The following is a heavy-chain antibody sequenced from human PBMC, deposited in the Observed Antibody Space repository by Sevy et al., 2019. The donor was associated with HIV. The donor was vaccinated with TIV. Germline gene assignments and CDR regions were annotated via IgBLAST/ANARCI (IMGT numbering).Heavy chain of an antibody. CDR2: FDPEDGET. CDR1: GYTLTKLS. V-gene: IGHV1-24*01. CDR3: AAAREYYEDSSGYLDY. Sequence: ASVKVFCKVSGYTLTKLSMHWVRQAPGKGLEWMGRFDPEDGETIFAQKFQGRVTMTEDTSTDTAYMELSSLRSEDTAVYYCAAAREYYEDSSGYLDYWGQGTLVTVSS. D-gene: IGHD3-22*01. J-gene: IGHJ4*02.